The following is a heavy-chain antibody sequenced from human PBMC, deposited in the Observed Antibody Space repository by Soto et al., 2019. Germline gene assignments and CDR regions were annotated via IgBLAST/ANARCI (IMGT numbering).Heavy chain of an antibody. CDR3: ARVFDGDLRYLLY. V-gene: IGHV3-7*03. J-gene: IGHJ1*01. D-gene: IGHD4-17*01. CDR1: GFSFSSYW. CDR2: IKTDGSKE. Sequence: PGGSLRLSCAASGFSFSSYWMTWVRQAPGKGLEWVANIKTDGSKEYYVGSVKGRFSISRDNAKNSLYLQMNSLRVEDTAVYYCARVFDGDLRYLLYWGQGTLVTVSS.